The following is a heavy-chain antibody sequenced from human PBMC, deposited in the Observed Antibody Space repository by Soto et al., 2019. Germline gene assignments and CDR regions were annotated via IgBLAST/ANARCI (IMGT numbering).Heavy chain of an antibody. CDR1: GGTFSSYA. Sequence: QVQLVQSGAEVKKPGSSVKVSCKASGGTFSSYAISWVRQAPGQGLEWMGGIIPIFGTANYAQKFQGRVTITADESTITAEMELSSLRAEDTAVYYFSCSRYFISTSCHSSSFVYYYFGMDVWGQGTTVTVSS. CDR3: SCSRYFISTSCHSSSFVYYYFGMDV. J-gene: IGHJ6*02. CDR2: IIPIFGTA. V-gene: IGHV1-69*12. D-gene: IGHD2-2*01.